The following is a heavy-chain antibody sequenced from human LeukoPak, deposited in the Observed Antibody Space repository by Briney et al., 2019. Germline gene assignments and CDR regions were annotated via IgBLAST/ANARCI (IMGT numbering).Heavy chain of an antibody. V-gene: IGHV1-8*01. Sequence: ASVKVSCKVSGYTFTSYDINWVRQATGQGLEWMGWMNPNSGNTGYAQKFQGRVTMTRNTSISTAYMELSSLRSEDTAVYYCARGFGKRFGELLLCYWAQGTLVTVSS. CDR3: ARGFGKRFGELLLCY. CDR2: MNPNSGNT. CDR1: GYTFTSYD. J-gene: IGHJ4*02. D-gene: IGHD3-10*01.